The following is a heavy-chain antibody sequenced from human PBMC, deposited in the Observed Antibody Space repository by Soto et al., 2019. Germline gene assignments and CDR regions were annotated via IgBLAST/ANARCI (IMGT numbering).Heavy chain of an antibody. J-gene: IGHJ4*02. CDR1: GFTFDTYA. Sequence: GGSLRLSCAASGFTFDTYAMHWVRQAPGKGLEWVAVISYDGSNQFYAGSVKGRFTVSRDNSKNTLYLQMNSLRNDDTAVYYCTRVLLTDYLDYWGQGALVTVSS. CDR3: TRVLLTDYLDY. V-gene: IGHV3-30-3*01. CDR2: ISYDGSNQ.